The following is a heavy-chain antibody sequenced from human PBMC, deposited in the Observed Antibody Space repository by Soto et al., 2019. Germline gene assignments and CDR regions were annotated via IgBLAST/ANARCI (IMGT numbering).Heavy chain of an antibody. Sequence: EVQLVESGGGPVKPGGSLRLSCAASGFAFNTYSMNWVRQAPGKGLEWVAFITRSSSYIYYADSVRGRFTLSRDNAKNSLYLQMNRLRAEDTAIYYCARHDAWLILDYWGQGTLVTVSS. CDR3: ARHDAWLILDY. CDR2: ITRSSSYI. CDR1: GFAFNTYS. V-gene: IGHV3-21*06. J-gene: IGHJ4*02. D-gene: IGHD6-19*01.